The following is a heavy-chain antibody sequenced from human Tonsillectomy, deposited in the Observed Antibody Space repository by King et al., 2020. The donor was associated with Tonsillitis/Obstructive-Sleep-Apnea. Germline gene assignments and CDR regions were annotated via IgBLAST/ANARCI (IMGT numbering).Heavy chain of an antibody. V-gene: IGHV3-64*07. J-gene: IGHJ6*03. CDR2: ITSEGGTT. CDR3: ARSDYYYYYMDV. CDR1: GFTFSNYA. Sequence: VQLVESGGGLVQPGGSLRLSCAASGFTFSNYAMHWVRQAPGKGLEYVSAITSEGGTTYYAESVKGKFTISSDNSKNTLYLQMGSLRAEDMAVYYCARSDYYYYYMDVWGKGTTLIVSS.